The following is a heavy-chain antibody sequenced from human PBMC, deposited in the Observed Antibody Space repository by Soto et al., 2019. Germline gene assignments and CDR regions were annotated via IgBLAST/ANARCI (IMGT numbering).Heavy chain of an antibody. CDR1: GGTFSSYT. V-gene: IGHV1-69*02. D-gene: IGHD3-22*01. CDR3: ARVHDSSGYYQLDY. J-gene: IGHJ4*02. CDR2: IIPILGIA. Sequence: QVQLVQSGSEVKKPGSSVKVSCKASGGTFSSYTISWVRQAPGQGLEWMGRIIPILGIANYAQKFQGRVTITADKSTITAYMELSSLRSQDTAVYYCARVHDSSGYYQLDYWGQGTLVTVSS.